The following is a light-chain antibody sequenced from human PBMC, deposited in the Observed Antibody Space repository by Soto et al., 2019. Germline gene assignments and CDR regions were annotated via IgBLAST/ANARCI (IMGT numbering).Light chain of an antibody. V-gene: IGLV1-40*01. CDR3: QSYDSSLSASGVV. Sequence: QSVLTQPPSVSGAPGQRVTISCTGSSSNIGAGYDVHWYQQLPGTAPKLLIYGNSNRPSGVPDRFSGSKSGTSASLAITGLQAEDEADYCCQSYDSSLSASGVVFGGGTKLTVL. CDR1: SSNIGAGYD. CDR2: GNS. J-gene: IGLJ2*01.